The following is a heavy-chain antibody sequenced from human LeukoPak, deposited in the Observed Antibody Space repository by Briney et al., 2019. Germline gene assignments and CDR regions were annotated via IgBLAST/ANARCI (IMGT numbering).Heavy chain of an antibody. J-gene: IGHJ4*02. CDR2: IISSTTYI. CDR1: GFSFSHYG. V-gene: IGHV3-21*04. D-gene: IGHD6-13*01. CDR3: ARVSVGGSSSWYAYFDY. Sequence: GGSLRLSCAASGFSFSHYGMNWVRQAPGKGLEWVSSIISSTTYIYYADSIRGRFTISRDDAGESLFLEMSSLRAEGTAVYYCARVSVGGSSSWYAYFDYWGQGTLVTVSS.